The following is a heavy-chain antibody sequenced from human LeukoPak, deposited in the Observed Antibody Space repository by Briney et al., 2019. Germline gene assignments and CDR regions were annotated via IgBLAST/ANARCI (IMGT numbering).Heavy chain of an antibody. CDR1: GGSISSPSNH. CDR3: ARNKSPGGYFDL. Sequence: SETLSLTCTVSGGSISSPSNHWDWIRQPPGKGLEWTGSIYYSGSTYYNPPLKSRVSISVDTSKNQFSLKLNSVTAADTAVYYCARNKSPGGYFDLWGRGTLVTVSS. J-gene: IGHJ2*01. D-gene: IGHD1-14*01. CDR2: IYYSGST. V-gene: IGHV4-39*07.